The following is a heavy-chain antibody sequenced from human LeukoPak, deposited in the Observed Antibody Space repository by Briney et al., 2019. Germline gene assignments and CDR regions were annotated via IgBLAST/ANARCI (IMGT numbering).Heavy chain of an antibody. CDR3: ARVLRAASWRSYDY. V-gene: IGHV4-61*01. D-gene: IGHD5-18*01. Sequence: SETLSLTCTVSGGSASNSLYYWSWIRQPPGKGLEWIGYIYYNGDTNYNPSLKSRVIIPIDTSSNQFSLRLNSMTAADTAVYYCARVLRAASWRSYDYWGQGSLVTVSS. CDR2: IYYNGDT. J-gene: IGHJ4*02. CDR1: GGSASNSLYY.